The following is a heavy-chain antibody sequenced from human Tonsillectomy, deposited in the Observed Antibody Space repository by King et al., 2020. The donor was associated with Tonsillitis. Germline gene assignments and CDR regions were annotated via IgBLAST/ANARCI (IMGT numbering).Heavy chain of an antibody. J-gene: IGHJ4*02. CDR2: ISGSGGST. Sequence: VQLVESGGGLVQPGGSLRLSCAASGFTFSSYAMSWVRQAPGKGLEWGATISGSGGSTYSADSVKGRLTISRDNSKNTLYLQMNSLRVEDTAVYYCAKDALPDIVVVVAAISFDYWGQGTLVTVSS. V-gene: IGHV3-23*04. CDR1: GFTFSSYA. CDR3: AKDALPDIVVVVAAISFDY. D-gene: IGHD2-15*01.